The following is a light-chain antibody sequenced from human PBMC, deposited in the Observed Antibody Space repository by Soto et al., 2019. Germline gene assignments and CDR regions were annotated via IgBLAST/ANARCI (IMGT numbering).Light chain of an antibody. CDR3: QSYDNSLRAYV. J-gene: IGLJ2*01. Sequence: QSVLTQPPSVSGAPGQRLTISCAGTSSNIGAGFDVPWYQQLPGTAPKLLIYANDDRPSGVPDRFSGSTSGTSASLAITGVQAEDAADYYCQSYDNSLRAYVFGGGTKVTVL. V-gene: IGLV1-40*01. CDR2: AND. CDR1: SSNIGAGFD.